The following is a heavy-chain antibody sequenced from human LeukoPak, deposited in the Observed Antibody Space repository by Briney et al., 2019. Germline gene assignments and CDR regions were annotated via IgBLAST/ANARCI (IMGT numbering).Heavy chain of an antibody. V-gene: IGHV3-23*01. Sequence: GGSLRLSCAASGFTFSNHAMSWVRQAPGRGLEWVSAISGSSGLTYYADSVKSRFTISRDNSKNTLFLQMNSLRAEDTAVYYCARRGESTTYGDYRFDYWGQGTLVTVSS. CDR1: GFTFSNHA. J-gene: IGHJ4*02. D-gene: IGHD4-17*01. CDR3: ARRGESTTYGDYRFDY. CDR2: ISGSSGLT.